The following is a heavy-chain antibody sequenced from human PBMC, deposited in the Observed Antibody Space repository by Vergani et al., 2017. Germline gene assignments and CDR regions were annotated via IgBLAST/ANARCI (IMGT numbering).Heavy chain of an antibody. CDR3: ARGRQWRLTEYLYGMDV. V-gene: IGHV7-4-1*02. J-gene: IGHJ6*02. CDR1: GYTFTNYP. Sequence: QVQLLQSGSELKKPGASVRISCEASGYTFTNYPLIWVRQAPGQGLEFMGWINTNSGNPTYAPGFTGGFVFSLDTSVSTAYLQISGLKAEDSAVYYCARGRQWRLTEYLYGMDVWGQGTTVTVSS. D-gene: IGHD6-19*01. CDR2: INTNSGNP.